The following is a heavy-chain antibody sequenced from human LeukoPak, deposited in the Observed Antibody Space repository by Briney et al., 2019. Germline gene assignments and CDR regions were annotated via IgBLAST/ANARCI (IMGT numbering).Heavy chain of an antibody. Sequence: GGSLRLSCAASGFTFSSYWMSWVRQAPGKGLEWVANIKQDGSEKYYVDSVKGRFTISRDNAKNSLYLQMNSLRAEDTAVYCCARGGPPVRVHFDYWGQGTLVTVSS. CDR3: ARGGPPVRVHFDY. CDR2: IKQDGSEK. V-gene: IGHV3-7*01. D-gene: IGHD1-1*01. J-gene: IGHJ4*02. CDR1: GFTFSSYW.